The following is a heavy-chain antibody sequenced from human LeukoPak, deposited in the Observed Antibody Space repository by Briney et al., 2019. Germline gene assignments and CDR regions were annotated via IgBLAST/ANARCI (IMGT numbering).Heavy chain of an antibody. V-gene: IGHV3-48*03. Sequence: PGGSLRLSCAASGFTFSSYEMNWVRQAPGKGLEWVSYISSSGSTIYYADSVKGRFTTSRDNAKNSLYLQMNSLRAEDTAVYYCARGYTSSFYWGQGTLVTVSS. CDR3: ARGYTSSFY. CDR2: ISSSGSTI. J-gene: IGHJ4*02. CDR1: GFTFSSYE. D-gene: IGHD6-6*01.